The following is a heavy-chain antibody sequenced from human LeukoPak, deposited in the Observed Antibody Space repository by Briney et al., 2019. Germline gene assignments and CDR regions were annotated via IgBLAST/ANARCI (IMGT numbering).Heavy chain of an antibody. CDR2: ISSSSSTI. D-gene: IGHD1-14*01. Sequence: GGSLRLSCAASGFTFSSYSMNWVRKAPGKGQELVSYISSSSSTIYYADSVKVRLTISRYNDKNSLYLQMNSLRDEDPAVYHCASRPPYRKPPDYYGMDVWGQGTTVTVSS. CDR3: ASRPPYRKPPDYYGMDV. J-gene: IGHJ6*02. V-gene: IGHV3-48*02. CDR1: GFTFSSYS.